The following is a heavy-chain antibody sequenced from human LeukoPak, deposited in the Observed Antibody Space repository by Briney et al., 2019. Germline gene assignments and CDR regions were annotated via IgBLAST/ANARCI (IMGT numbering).Heavy chain of an antibody. CDR2: IFYSGDT. CDR3: ARQGYCSGNTCYALFDP. Sequence: PSETLSLTCTGSGDSISSYYWSWIRQPPGKGLEWIGYIFYSGDTHYIPSLKSRATMSLDTSKNQLSLKLTSVTAADTAVYYCARQGYCSGNTCYALFDPGGQRTLVIVSS. V-gene: IGHV4-59*08. J-gene: IGHJ5*02. D-gene: IGHD2-2*01. CDR1: GDSISSYY.